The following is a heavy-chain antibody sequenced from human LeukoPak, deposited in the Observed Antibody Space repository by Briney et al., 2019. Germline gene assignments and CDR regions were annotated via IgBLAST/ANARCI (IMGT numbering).Heavy chain of an antibody. CDR1: GYTFTSYA. Sequence: ASVKVSCKASGYTFTSYAMHWVRQAPGQRLEWMGWINAGNGNTKYSQEFQGRVTMTRDMSTSTVYMELSSLRSEDTAAYYCARESSGYYSLDYWGQGTLVTVSS. D-gene: IGHD3-22*01. CDR3: ARESSGYYSLDY. CDR2: INAGNGNT. V-gene: IGHV1-3*03. J-gene: IGHJ4*02.